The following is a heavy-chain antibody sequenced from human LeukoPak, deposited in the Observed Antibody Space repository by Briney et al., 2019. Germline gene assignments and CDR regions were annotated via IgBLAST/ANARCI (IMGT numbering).Heavy chain of an antibody. CDR1: GDSFSSDATA. D-gene: IGHD6-13*01. CDR3: ARGYWAHGMNV. CDR2: AYYTSRWIT. V-gene: IGHV6-1*01. Sequence: SQTLSLTCAISGDSFSSDATAWNWIRQSPSRGLEWLGRAYYTSRWITNYAVSVRSRITVNPNTSNNQFSLQLNSVTPEDTAVYYCARGYWAHGMNVWGPGTTVTVSS. J-gene: IGHJ6*02.